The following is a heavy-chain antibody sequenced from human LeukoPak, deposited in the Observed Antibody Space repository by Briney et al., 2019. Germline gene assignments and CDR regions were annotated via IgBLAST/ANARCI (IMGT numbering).Heavy chain of an antibody. CDR3: AKVYSSGWY. V-gene: IGHV3-9*01. CDR2: ISWNSGSI. CDR1: GFTFDDYA. Sequence: PGGSLRLSCAASGFTFDDYAMHWVRQAPGKGLEWVSGISWNSGSIGYADSVKGRFTISRDNAKNSLYLQMNSLRAEDTALYYCAKVYSSGWYWGQGTLVTVSS. J-gene: IGHJ4*02. D-gene: IGHD6-19*01.